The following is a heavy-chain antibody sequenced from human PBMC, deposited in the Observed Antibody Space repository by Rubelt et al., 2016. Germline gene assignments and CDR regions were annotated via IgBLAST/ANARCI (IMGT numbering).Heavy chain of an antibody. D-gene: IGHD1-26*01. Sequence: QLQLQESGPGLVKPSETLSLTCTVSGGSISSSSYYWAWIRQPPGKGLEWIGSVYYSGSTYYNPSLKSRVTLSVDTSKNQFSLRLPSVAAADPAVYYCARTTGSNWFWGQGTLVTVSS. CDR3: ARTTGSNWF. V-gene: IGHV4-39*07. J-gene: IGHJ4*02. CDR1: GGSISSSSYY. CDR2: VYYSGST.